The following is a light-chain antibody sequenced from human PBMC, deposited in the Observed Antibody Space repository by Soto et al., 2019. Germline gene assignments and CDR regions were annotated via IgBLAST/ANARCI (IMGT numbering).Light chain of an antibody. V-gene: IGKV1-27*01. CDR1: QGISNY. J-gene: IGKJ1*01. CDR2: AAS. Sequence: DIQMTQSPSALSASVGDRVTITGRASQGISNYLAWYQQKPGKVPKLLIYAASTLQSGVPSRFSGSGSGTDFTLTISSLQPEDVATYDCQKYNSAPWTFGQGTKVEIK. CDR3: QKYNSAPWT.